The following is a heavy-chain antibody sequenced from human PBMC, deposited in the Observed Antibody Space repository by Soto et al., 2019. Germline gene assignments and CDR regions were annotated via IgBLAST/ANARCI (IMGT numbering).Heavy chain of an antibody. CDR1: GGSISGGGYY. CDR3: ASTSTAMVPTFDY. CDR2: IYYSGSA. J-gene: IGHJ4*02. Sequence: SETLYLTCTVSGGSISGGGYYWSWIRQHPGKGLEWIGYIYYSGSAYYNPSLKSRVTISVDTSKNQFSLKLSSVTAADTAVYYCASTSTAMVPTFDYWGQGTLVTVSS. V-gene: IGHV4-31*03. D-gene: IGHD5-18*01.